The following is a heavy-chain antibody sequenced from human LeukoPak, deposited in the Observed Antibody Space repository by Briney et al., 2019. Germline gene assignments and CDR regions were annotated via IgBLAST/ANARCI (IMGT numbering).Heavy chain of an antibody. CDR2: MYSVGTT. Sequence: GGSLRLSCAPSGFTVGSNYVSWVRQAPGEGLEWVSVMYSVGTTHHADSVQGRFIVSRDISKNKLYLQMNSLRAGATAVYYCARDRAGLGAFDIWGQGTMVTVSS. V-gene: IGHV3-66*01. CDR3: ARDRAGLGAFDI. CDR1: GFTVGSNY. D-gene: IGHD6-13*01. J-gene: IGHJ3*02.